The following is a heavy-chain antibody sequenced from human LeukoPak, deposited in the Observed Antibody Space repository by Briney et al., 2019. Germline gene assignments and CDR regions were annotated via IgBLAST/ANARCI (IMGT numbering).Heavy chain of an antibody. J-gene: IGHJ4*02. V-gene: IGHV3-33*06. Sequence: GRSLTLSCAASGFAFNDFAMYWVRQAPGKGLYGVALIRRDGSHKYYGHSIKGRFTISRDNSKTTLYLQMSSLRAEDTAVYYCAKSSIMFAAGRLGSIDFWGQGTLVTVSS. D-gene: IGHD6-25*01. CDR3: AKSSIMFAAGRLGSIDF. CDR2: IRRDGSHK. CDR1: GFAFNDFA.